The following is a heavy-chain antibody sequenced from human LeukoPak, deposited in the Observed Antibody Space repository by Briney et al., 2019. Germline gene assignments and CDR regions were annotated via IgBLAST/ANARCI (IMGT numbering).Heavy chain of an antibody. V-gene: IGHV1-69*06. CDR1: GGTFNRFA. Sequence: SVKVSCKASGGTFNRFAISWVRQAPRQGLEWMGGITPVLGTANYAQKFQGRVTMTEDTFIDTAYMELSSLRSEDTAVYYCATDPRPRRYGPCLDYWGQGTLVTVSS. CDR2: ITPVLGTA. CDR3: ATDPRPRRYGPCLDY. J-gene: IGHJ4*02. D-gene: IGHD5-18*01.